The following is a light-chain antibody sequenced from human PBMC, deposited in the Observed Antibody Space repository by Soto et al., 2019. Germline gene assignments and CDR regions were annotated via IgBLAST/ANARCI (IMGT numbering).Light chain of an antibody. CDR3: QEYNIYPLA. J-gene: IGKJ4*02. CDR2: DVS. Sequence: TRSAKDRSAPAGHKGPITCRASQTINRWLAWYQQKPGKAPKLLIFDVSNLQSEVPSRFSGSGSGTEFTLTISSLQPDDFAIYYWQEYNIYPLAFGGGTKVDIK. CDR1: QTINRW. V-gene: IGKV1-5*01.